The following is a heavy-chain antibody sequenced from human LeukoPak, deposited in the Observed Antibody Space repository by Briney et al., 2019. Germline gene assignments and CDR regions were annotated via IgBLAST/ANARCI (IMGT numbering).Heavy chain of an antibody. V-gene: IGHV3-30*18. CDR2: ISYDGSNK. J-gene: IGHJ4*02. CDR1: GFTFSSYG. Sequence: GRSLRLSCAASGFTFSSYGMHWVRQAPGKGLEWVAVISYDGSNKYYADSVKGRFTISRDNSKNTLFLQMNSLRAEDTAVYYCAKDGGGWLRLSFDYWGQGTLVTVSS. D-gene: IGHD5-12*01. CDR3: AKDGGGWLRLSFDY.